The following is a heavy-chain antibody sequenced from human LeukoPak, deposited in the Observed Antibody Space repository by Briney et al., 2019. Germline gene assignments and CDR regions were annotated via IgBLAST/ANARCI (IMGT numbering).Heavy chain of an antibody. CDR3: ARVGYDAFDI. Sequence: GGSLRLSCTASGFTSSSYSMNWVRQAPGKGLEWVSYISSSSSTIYYADSVKGRFTISRDNAKNSLYLQMNSLRAEDTAVYYCARVGYDAFDIWGQGTMVTVSS. J-gene: IGHJ3*02. CDR1: GFTSSSYS. D-gene: IGHD6-25*01. V-gene: IGHV3-48*01. CDR2: ISSSSSTI.